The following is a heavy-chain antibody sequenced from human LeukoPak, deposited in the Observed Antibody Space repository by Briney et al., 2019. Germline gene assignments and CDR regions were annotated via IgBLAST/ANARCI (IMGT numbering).Heavy chain of an antibody. D-gene: IGHD6-13*01. CDR1: GYSFTSYW. CDR2: IYLGDSDT. V-gene: IGHV5-51*01. CDR3: ARLSSSWYGDI. J-gene: IGHJ3*02. Sequence: GESLKISCKGSGYSFTSYWIAWVRHMPGKGLDWMGMIYLGDSDTRYSPSFQGQVTISADKSISTAYLQWSSLKASDTAMYYCARLSSSWYGDIWGQGTMVTVSS.